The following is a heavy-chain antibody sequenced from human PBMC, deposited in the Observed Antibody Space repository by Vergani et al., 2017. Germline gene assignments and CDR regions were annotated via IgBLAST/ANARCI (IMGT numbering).Heavy chain of an antibody. Sequence: QVQLVQSGAEVKKPGSSVTVSCKASGGTFSTYTITWVRQAPGQGLEWMGRIIPILDITDYAQTFQGRVTITADKSTSRAYMELSSLRSEDTAVYYCASVDTAMEWVDYWGQGTLVTVSS. CDR3: ASVDTAMEWVDY. CDR2: IIPILDIT. J-gene: IGHJ4*02. V-gene: IGHV1-69*02. D-gene: IGHD5-18*01. CDR1: GGTFSTYT.